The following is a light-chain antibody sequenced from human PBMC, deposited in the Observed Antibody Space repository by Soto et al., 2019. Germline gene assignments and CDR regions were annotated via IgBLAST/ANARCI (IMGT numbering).Light chain of an antibody. V-gene: IGLV2-8*01. CDR1: SSDVGGYNY. CDR2: EVN. CDR3: SSYAGNNNLV. Sequence: QSVLTQPPSASGSPGQSVTISCTGTSSDVGGYNYVSWYQLHPGKAPKLMIYEVNKRPSEVPDRFSASKSGNTASLTVSGLQAEDEADYYCSSYAGNNNLVFGTGTKLTVL. J-gene: IGLJ1*01.